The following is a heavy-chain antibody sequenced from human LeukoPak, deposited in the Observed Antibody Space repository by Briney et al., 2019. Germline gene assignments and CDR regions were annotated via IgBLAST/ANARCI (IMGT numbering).Heavy chain of an antibody. CDR1: GGSISSYY. D-gene: IGHD6-6*01. CDR3: ARYEWGSSSPYFDY. CDR2: IYYSGST. Sequence: SETLSLTCTVSGGSISSYYWSWIRQPPGKGLEWIGYIYYSGSTNYNPSLKSRVTISVDTSKNQFSLKPSSVTAADTAVYYCARYEWGSSSPYFDYWGQGTLVTVSS. V-gene: IGHV4-59*01. J-gene: IGHJ4*02.